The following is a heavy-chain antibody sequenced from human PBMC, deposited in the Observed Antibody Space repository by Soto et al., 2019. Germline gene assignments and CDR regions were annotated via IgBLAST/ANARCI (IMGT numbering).Heavy chain of an antibody. V-gene: IGHV3-73*01. D-gene: IGHD2-2*02. CDR1: GFIFSGSA. Sequence: GGFLGLSCADSGFIFSGSAIHWVRQASGKGLEWVGRIRSRANNFATSSAASVKGRFTFSRDDSKNTAYLQMNTLKPEDTAVYYCARGQGAAIGDYYYHGMDVWGQGTTVTAP. CDR3: ARGQGAAIGDYYYHGMDV. CDR2: IRSRANNFAT. J-gene: IGHJ6*02.